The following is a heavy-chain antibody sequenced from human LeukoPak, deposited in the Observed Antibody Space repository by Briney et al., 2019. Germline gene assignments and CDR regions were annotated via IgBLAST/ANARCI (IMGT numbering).Heavy chain of an antibody. D-gene: IGHD1-26*01. V-gene: IGHV4-61*02. CDR1: NDSISSDNYY. Sequence: SETPSLTCTVSNDSISSDNYYWSWIRQPAGKGLEWIGRIYTSGSTNYNPSLKSRVTISVDTSKNQFSLKLSSVTAADTAVYYCARQGVGATAFDIWGQGTMVTVSS. J-gene: IGHJ3*02. CDR2: IYTSGST. CDR3: ARQGVGATAFDI.